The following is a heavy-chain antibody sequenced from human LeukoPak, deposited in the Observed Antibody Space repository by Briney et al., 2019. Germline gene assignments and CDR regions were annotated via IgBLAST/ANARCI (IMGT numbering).Heavy chain of an antibody. CDR2: INPNSGDN. Sequence: ASVKVSCKTSGYGFSDYYMHWVRQAPGQGLEYMGWINPNSGDNSCAQKFQGRVSMTRDTSIATLYMELTSLRSDDTAVYFCARGGGIQSCGGKTCFRGFVYWGQGTLVTVSS. CDR1: GYGFSDYY. V-gene: IGHV1-2*02. D-gene: IGHD2-21*01. J-gene: IGHJ4*02. CDR3: ARGGGIQSCGGKTCFRGFVY.